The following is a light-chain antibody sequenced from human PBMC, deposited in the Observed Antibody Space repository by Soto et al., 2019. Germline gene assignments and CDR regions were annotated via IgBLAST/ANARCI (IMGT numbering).Light chain of an antibody. J-gene: IGKJ2*01. V-gene: IGKV1-5*01. Sequence: DIQMTQSPSTLSASVGDRVIITCRASQSISTWLAWYQQKPGKAPNLLIYDASTLQSGVPLRFSGSGSGTEFTLTISSLQPDDFATYCCQQYTSYWYTFGQGTRLEIK. CDR1: QSISTW. CDR3: QQYTSYWYT. CDR2: DAS.